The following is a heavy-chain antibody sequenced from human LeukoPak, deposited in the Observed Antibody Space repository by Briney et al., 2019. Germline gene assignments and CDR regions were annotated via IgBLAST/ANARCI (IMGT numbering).Heavy chain of an antibody. Sequence: GGSLRLSCAASGVTVSTNYMSWVRRAPGKGLEWVSVMYTGGSTYYADSVKGRFTISRDNSKNTLDLQMNSLRAEDTAVYYCAREFGYYLDYWGQGILVTVSS. CDR1: GVTVSTNY. CDR3: AREFGYYLDY. CDR2: MYTGGST. J-gene: IGHJ4*02. V-gene: IGHV3-53*01. D-gene: IGHD3-22*01.